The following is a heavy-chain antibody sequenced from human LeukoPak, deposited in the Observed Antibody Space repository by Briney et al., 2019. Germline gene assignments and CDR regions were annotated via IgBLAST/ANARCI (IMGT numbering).Heavy chain of an antibody. Sequence: WGSLRLSCAASGFTFSSYAMSWVRQAPGKGLEWVSAISGSGGSTYYADSVKGRFTISRDNSKNTLYLQMNSLRAEDTAVYYCAKSPTTGYSSSANWFDPWGQGTLVTVSS. J-gene: IGHJ5*02. V-gene: IGHV3-23*01. CDR2: ISGSGGST. CDR3: AKSPTTGYSSSANWFDP. D-gene: IGHD6-13*01. CDR1: GFTFSSYA.